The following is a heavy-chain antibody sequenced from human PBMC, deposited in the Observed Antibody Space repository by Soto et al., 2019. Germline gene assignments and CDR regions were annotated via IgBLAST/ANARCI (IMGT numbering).Heavy chain of an antibody. CDR3: ATSYDTGFDP. Sequence: QLQLVQSAAEVKKPGASVRVSCKAYGYPFIKYGISWIRQAPEQGLEWMGWIKVDSGYTNYAQKFQGRVTMTADTSSDTAFMELRSLRLDDTAVYFCATSYDTGFDPWGQGTLVSVS. CDR2: IKVDSGYT. D-gene: IGHD3-9*01. V-gene: IGHV1-18*04. CDR1: GYPFIKYG. J-gene: IGHJ5*02.